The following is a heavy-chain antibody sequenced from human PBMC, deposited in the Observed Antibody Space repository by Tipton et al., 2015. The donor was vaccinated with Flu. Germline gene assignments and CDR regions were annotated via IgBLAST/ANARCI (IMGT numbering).Heavy chain of an antibody. Sequence: QLVQSGAEVKKPGASVKVSCKASGYTFTSYGISWVRQAPGQGLEWMGWISAYNGNTNYAQKLQGRVTMTTDTSTSTAYMELRSLRSDDTAVYYCARVWGVITQYYYDSSGYTGGWFDPWGQGTLVTVSS. CDR3: ARVWGVITQYYYDSSGYTGGWFDP. D-gene: IGHD3-22*01. CDR1: GYTFTSYG. J-gene: IGHJ5*02. CDR2: ISAYNGNT. V-gene: IGHV1-18*04.